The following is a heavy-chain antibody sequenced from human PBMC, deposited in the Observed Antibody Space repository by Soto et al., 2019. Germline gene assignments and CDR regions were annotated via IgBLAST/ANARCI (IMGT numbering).Heavy chain of an antibody. CDR2: IKGEADGGTT. J-gene: IGHJ4*02. D-gene: IGHD3-22*01. CDR3: TTGLSNGYYNFDY. Sequence: PGGSLRLSCAASGFTFSNAWMSWVRQAPGKGLEWVGRIKGEADGGTTDYAAPVKGRIIISRDHSKDTLYLQMNSLKTEDTAVYYCTTGLSNGYYNFDYWGQGTPVTLAS. CDR1: GFTFSNAW. V-gene: IGHV3-15*01.